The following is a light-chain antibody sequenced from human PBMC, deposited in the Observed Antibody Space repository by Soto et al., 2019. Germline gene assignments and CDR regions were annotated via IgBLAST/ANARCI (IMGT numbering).Light chain of an antibody. V-gene: IGLV2-11*01. Sequence: QSALTQPRSVSGSPGQSVTISCTGTSSDVGGYNYVYWYQQHPGKAPKLLIYDVSKRPSGVPDRLSGSKSGNTASLTISGLQAEAEADYYCCSDAGSCHVVFGGGTKLTVL. CDR1: SSDVGGYNY. J-gene: IGLJ2*01. CDR2: DVS. CDR3: CSDAGSCHVV.